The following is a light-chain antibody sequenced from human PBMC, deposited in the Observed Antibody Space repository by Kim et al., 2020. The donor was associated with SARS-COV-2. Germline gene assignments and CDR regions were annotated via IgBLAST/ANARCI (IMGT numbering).Light chain of an antibody. CDR2: GAS. CDR3: QQYGSSPET. J-gene: IGKJ1*01. CDR1: QSVSSSY. Sequence: EIVLTQSPGTLSLSPGERAPLSCRASQSVSSSYLAWYQQKPGQAPRLLIYGASSRATGIPDRFSGSGSGTDFTLTICRLEPEDFAVYYCQQYGSSPETFGQGTKVDIK. V-gene: IGKV3-20*01.